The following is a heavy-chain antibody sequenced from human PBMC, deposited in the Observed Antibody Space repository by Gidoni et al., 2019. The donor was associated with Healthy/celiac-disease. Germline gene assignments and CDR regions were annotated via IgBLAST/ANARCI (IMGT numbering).Heavy chain of an antibody. V-gene: IGHV4-4*02. CDR2: IYHSGST. CDR1: NW. CDR3: ARDLAGEYFDY. J-gene: IGHJ4*02. D-gene: IGHD3-16*01. Sequence: NWWSWLRQPPGKGLEWIGEIYHSGSTNYNPSLKSRVTISVDKSKNQFSLKLSSVTAADTAVYYCARDLAGEYFDYWGQGTLVTVSS.